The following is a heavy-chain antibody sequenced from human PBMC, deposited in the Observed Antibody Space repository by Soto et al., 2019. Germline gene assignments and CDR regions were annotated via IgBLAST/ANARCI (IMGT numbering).Heavy chain of an antibody. Sequence: ASVKVSCKASGYTFTSYYMHWVRQAPGQGLEWMGIINPSGGSTSYAQKFQGRVTMTRDTSTSTVYMELSSLRSEDTAVYYCARAQYYYDSSGPYQTYGMDVWGQGTTVTVSS. CDR3: ARAQYYYDSSGPYQTYGMDV. J-gene: IGHJ6*02. V-gene: IGHV1-46*01. CDR1: GYTFTSYY. D-gene: IGHD3-22*01. CDR2: INPSGGST.